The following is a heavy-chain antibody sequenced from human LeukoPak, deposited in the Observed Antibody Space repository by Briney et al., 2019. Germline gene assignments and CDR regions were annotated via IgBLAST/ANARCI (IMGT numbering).Heavy chain of an antibody. CDR3: AKDRKWELPSGFDY. V-gene: IGHV3-23*01. D-gene: IGHD1-26*01. CDR1: GVTFSSYA. J-gene: IGHJ4*02. CDR2: ISGSGGST. Sequence: GGSLRLSCAASGVTFSSYAMSWVRQAPGKGLEWVSGISGSGGSTYYADSVKGRFTISRDNSKNTLYLQMNSLRAEDTAVYYCAKDRKWELPSGFDYWGQGTLVTVSS.